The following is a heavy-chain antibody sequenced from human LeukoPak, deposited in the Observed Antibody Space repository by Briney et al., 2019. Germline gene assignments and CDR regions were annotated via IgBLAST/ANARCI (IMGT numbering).Heavy chain of an antibody. D-gene: IGHD3-16*01. Sequence: GGSLRLSCVASRFTVSSNYMTWVRQAPGKGLEWVSVIYSGGGTYHADSVKGRFTMSRDNSKNTLYLQMNSLRAEDTAVYYCARGGREGFDYWGQGTLVTVSS. CDR3: ARGGREGFDY. CDR1: RFTVSSNY. J-gene: IGHJ4*02. CDR2: IYSGGGT. V-gene: IGHV3-66*01.